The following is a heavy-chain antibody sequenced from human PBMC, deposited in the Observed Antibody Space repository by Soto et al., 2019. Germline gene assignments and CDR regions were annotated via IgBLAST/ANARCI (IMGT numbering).Heavy chain of an antibody. CDR3: ARLHGGNDN. D-gene: IGHD3-22*01. CDR1: GGSVSSFY. Sequence: ETLSLTCSVSGGSVSSFYWSWLRQSPGKGPEWIGYFYNGGSASYNPSLESRLTISVDTSKNQFSLKLSSLTAADTAVYCCARLHGGNDNRGQGILVTVSS. CDR2: FYNGGSA. J-gene: IGHJ4*02. V-gene: IGHV4-59*08.